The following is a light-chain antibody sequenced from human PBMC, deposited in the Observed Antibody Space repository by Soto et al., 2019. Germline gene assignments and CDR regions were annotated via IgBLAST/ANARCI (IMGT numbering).Light chain of an antibody. CDR3: CSYAASYTLV. Sequence: QSALAQPRSVSGSPGQSVIISCSGTSSDVGGYNSVSWYQQFPGKAPKLMIYDVTKRPSGVPDRFSGSKSGNTASLTISGLQAEDEADYYCCSYAASYTLVFGGGTKLTVL. J-gene: IGLJ2*01. V-gene: IGLV2-11*01. CDR1: SSDVGGYNS. CDR2: DVT.